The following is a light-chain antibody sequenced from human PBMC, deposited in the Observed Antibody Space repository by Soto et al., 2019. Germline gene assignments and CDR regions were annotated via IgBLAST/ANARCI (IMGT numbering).Light chain of an antibody. CDR1: QSISYN. V-gene: IGKV3-11*01. CDR3: QQRGDWPLYT. Sequence: EIVLTQSPGTLSLSPGERATLSCRASQSISYNLAWYQQKSGQAPRLLIYDASNRATGVPARFSGSGSGTDFTLTISSLEPEDFAVYYCQQRGDWPLYTFGQGSRLEIK. J-gene: IGKJ2*01. CDR2: DAS.